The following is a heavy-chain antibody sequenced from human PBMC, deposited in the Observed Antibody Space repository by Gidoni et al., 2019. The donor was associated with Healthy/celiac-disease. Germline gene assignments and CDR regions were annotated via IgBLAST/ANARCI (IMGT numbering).Heavy chain of an antibody. CDR1: GGSISSGRYY. CDR2: IYTSGST. J-gene: IGHJ6*02. D-gene: IGHD2-2*01. Sequence: QVQLQESGPGLVKPSQTLSLTCTVSGGSISSGRYYWSWIRQPAGKGLEWIGRIYTSGSTNYNPTLKSRVTIPVDTSKNQFSLKLSSVTAADTAVYYCARARETPAAIRGTLYYYYGMDVWGQGTTVTVSS. CDR3: ARARETPAAIRGTLYYYYGMDV. V-gene: IGHV4-61*02.